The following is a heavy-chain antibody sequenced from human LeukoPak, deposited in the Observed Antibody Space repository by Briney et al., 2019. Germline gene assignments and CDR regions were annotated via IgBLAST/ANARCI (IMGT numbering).Heavy chain of an antibody. CDR2: IYYSGGT. V-gene: IGHV4-59*01. CDR1: GGSISSYY. D-gene: IGHD6-19*01. Sequence: SETLSLTCTVSGGSISSYYWSWIRQPPEKGLEWIGYIYYSGGTNYNPSLKSRVTISVDTSKNQFSLKLSSVTAADTAVYYCARAVSAVAGQTYYFDYWGQGTLVTVSS. CDR3: ARAVSAVAGQTYYFDY. J-gene: IGHJ4*02.